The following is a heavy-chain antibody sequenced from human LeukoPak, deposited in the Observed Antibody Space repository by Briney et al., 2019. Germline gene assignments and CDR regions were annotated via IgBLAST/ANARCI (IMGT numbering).Heavy chain of an antibody. J-gene: IGHJ4*02. D-gene: IGHD4-11*01. CDR1: GGTFSSYA. V-gene: IGHV1-69*05. CDR2: IIPIFGTA. Sequence: ASVKVSCKASGGTFSSYAISWVRQAPGQGLEWMGGIIPIFGTANYAQKFQGRVTITRDTSASTAYMELSSLRSEDMAVYYCARGVATVTMLGFDYWGQGTLVTVSS. CDR3: ARGVATVTMLGFDY.